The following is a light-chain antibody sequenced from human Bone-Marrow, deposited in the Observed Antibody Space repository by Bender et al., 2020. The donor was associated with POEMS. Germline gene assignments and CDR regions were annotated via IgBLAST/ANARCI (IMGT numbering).Light chain of an antibody. CDR3: SSYAGSSSWV. CDR1: SSDVGTYNL. V-gene: IGLV2-23*02. CDR2: QVT. Sequence: QSVLTQPPSVSGTPGQRVTISCSGTSSDVGTYNLVSWYQQHPGRAPKLMIYQVTKRPSGVSPRFSGSKSGNTTSLTISGLQADDEADYYCSSYAGSSSWVLGGGTKVTVL. J-gene: IGLJ3*02.